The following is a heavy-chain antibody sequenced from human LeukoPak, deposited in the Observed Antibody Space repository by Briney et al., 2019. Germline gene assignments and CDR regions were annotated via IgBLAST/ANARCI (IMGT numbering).Heavy chain of an antibody. D-gene: IGHD3-10*01. CDR2: IYYSGST. Sequence: PSQTLSLTCTVPGGSISSGGYCWSWIRQHPGKGLEWIGYIYYSGSTYYNPSLKSRVTISVDTSKNQFSLKLSSVTAADTAVYYCARCRDDFYGSGSYFFDYWGQGTLVTVSS. CDR3: ARCRDDFYGSGSYFFDY. V-gene: IGHV4-31*03. J-gene: IGHJ4*02. CDR1: GGSISSGGYC.